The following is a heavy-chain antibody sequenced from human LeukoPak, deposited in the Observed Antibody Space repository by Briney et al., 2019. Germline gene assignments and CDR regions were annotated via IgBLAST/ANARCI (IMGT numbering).Heavy chain of an antibody. CDR1: GFTFTNYV. Sequence: GGSLRLSCAASGFTFTNYVMSWVRQAPGKGLEWVSAISRSGDSTYYADFVKGRFTISRDNSQDTLFLQMNSLRAEDTAVYYCAKDLRHIVVVTAAGGGFDYWGQGTLVTVSS. D-gene: IGHD2-21*02. CDR2: ISRSGDST. J-gene: IGHJ4*02. V-gene: IGHV3-23*01. CDR3: AKDLRHIVVVTAAGGGFDY.